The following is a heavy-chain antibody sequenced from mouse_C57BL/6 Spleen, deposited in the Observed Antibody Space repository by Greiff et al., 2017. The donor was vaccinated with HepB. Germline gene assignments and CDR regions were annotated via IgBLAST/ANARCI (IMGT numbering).Heavy chain of an antibody. Sequence: LMESGASVKISCKASGYAFSSYWMNWVKQRPGKGLEWIGQIYPGDGDTNYNGKFKGKATLTADKSSSTAYMQLSSLTSEDSAVYFCARGSDYYGSSPDYWGQGTTLTVSS. V-gene: IGHV1-80*01. CDR3: ARGSDYYGSSPDY. J-gene: IGHJ2*01. D-gene: IGHD1-1*01. CDR1: GYAFSSYW. CDR2: IYPGDGDT.